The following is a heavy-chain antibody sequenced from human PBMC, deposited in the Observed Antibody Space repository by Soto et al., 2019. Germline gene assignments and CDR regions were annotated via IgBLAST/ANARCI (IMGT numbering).Heavy chain of an antibody. Sequence: ESLKISFKGSGYSFTSYWIGWVRQIPGKGLEWMGIIYPGDSDTRYSPSFQGQVTISADKSISTAYLQWSSLKASDTAMYYCARQPYYDFWSGYYRYYGMDVWGQGTTVTVSS. V-gene: IGHV5-51*01. CDR3: ARQPYYDFWSGYYRYYGMDV. CDR2: IYPGDSDT. D-gene: IGHD3-3*01. CDR1: GYSFTSYW. J-gene: IGHJ6*02.